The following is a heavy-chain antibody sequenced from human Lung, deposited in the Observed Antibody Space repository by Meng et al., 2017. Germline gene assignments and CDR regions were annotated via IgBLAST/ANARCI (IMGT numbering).Heavy chain of an antibody. J-gene: IGHJ4*02. D-gene: IGHD2-21*02. CDR1: GYTFTSYA. CDR2: INAGNGNT. CDR3: ARGDYCGGDCYWFDY. V-gene: IGHV1-3*01. Sequence: GQLVQAGAEVKKPGASVKVSCKASGYTFTSYAMHWVRQAPGQRLEWMGWINAGNGNTKYSQKFQGRVTITRDTSASTAYMELSSLRSEDTAVYYCARGDYCGGDCYWFDYWGQGTLVTVSS.